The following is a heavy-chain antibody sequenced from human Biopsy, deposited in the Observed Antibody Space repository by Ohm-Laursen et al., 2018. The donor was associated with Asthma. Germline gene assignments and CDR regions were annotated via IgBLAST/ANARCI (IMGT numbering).Heavy chain of an antibody. CDR1: GYTFTGYY. D-gene: IGHD6-13*01. CDR3: AGDAAAAGESYYYYYGMDV. CDR2: INPNSGGT. Sequence: ASVKVSCKASGYTFTGYYMHWVRQAPGQGLEWMGWINPNSGGTNYAQKFQGWVTMTRDTSISTAYMELSRLRSVDTAVYYCAGDAAAAGESYYYYYGMDVWGQGTTVTVSS. J-gene: IGHJ6*02. V-gene: IGHV1-2*04.